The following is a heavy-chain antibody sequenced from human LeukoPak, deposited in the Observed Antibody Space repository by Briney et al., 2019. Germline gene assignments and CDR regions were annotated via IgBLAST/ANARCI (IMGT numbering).Heavy chain of an antibody. J-gene: IGHJ4*02. D-gene: IGHD5-24*01. Sequence: GGSLRLSCAASGFIFKKYWMNWVRQVPGKGLECLANIKEDGSERYYADSVKGRFTISRDNPKNLLFLQINSLRVEDTAVYYCARETPRRGETRDGYRWGQGTVVTVSS. CDR3: ARETPRRGETRDGYR. V-gene: IGHV3-7*01. CDR1: GFIFKKYW. CDR2: IKEDGSER.